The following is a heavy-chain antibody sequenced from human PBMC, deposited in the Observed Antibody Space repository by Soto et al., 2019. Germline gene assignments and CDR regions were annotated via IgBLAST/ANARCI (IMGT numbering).Heavy chain of an antibody. V-gene: IGHV3-23*01. CDR3: APHLWFGELSY. CDR1: GFTFSSYA. Sequence: EVQLLESGGGLVQPGGSLRLSCAASGFTFSSYAMSWVRQAPGKGLEWVSAISGSGGSTYYEDSVKGRFTISRDNSKKTPYLQMNSLRAEDTAVYYCAPHLWFGELSYWGQGTLVTVSS. D-gene: IGHD3-10*01. CDR2: ISGSGGST. J-gene: IGHJ4*02.